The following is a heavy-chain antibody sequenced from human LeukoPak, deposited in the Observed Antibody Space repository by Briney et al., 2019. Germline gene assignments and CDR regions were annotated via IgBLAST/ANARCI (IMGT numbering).Heavy chain of an antibody. Sequence: GGSLRLSCAASAFIFSSYDMHWVRQAPGKGLEWVALISHDGTNKQYAASVKGRFTISRDNSKNTLYLQMNSLRAEDTAVYYCVKDGLMRFFDYWGQGTLVTVSS. J-gene: IGHJ4*02. V-gene: IGHV3-30*18. CDR1: AFIFSSYD. D-gene: IGHD2-8*01. CDR2: ISHDGTNK. CDR3: VKDGLMRFFDY.